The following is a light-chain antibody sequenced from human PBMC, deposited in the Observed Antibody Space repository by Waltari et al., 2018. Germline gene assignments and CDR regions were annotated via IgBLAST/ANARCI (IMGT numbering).Light chain of an antibody. CDR1: LGSHRH. V-gene: IGKV1-9*01. Sequence: DVQLTQSPSVLSASVGDSVTIACRTSLGSHRHLAWYQHTPGKDPMLLIYGASTVQSGVPSRFSGSGSATVFTLTISNLQPEDFATYYCQQMNTFGPGTKVDIK. CDR3: QQMNT. CDR2: GAS. J-gene: IGKJ3*01.